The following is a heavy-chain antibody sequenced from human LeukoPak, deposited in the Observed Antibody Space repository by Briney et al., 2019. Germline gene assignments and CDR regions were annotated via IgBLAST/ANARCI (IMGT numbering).Heavy chain of an antibody. Sequence: GGSLRLSCAASGFTFSSYGMHWVRQAPGKGLEWVAVISYDGSNKYYADSVKGRFTISRDNSKNTLYLQMNSLRAEDTAVYYCAQGLVGASYFQHWGQGTLVTVSS. J-gene: IGHJ1*01. D-gene: IGHD1-26*01. CDR3: AQGLVGASYFQH. CDR2: ISYDGSNK. V-gene: IGHV3-30*18. CDR1: GFTFSSYG.